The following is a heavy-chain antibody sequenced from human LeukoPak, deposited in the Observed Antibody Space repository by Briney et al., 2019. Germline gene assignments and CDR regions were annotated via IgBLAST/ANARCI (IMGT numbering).Heavy chain of an antibody. CDR2: MNPNSGNT. D-gene: IGHD3-22*01. J-gene: IGHJ1*01. CDR1: GYTFTSYD. CDR3: AARYYDSSGYYYFQH. Sequence: GASVKVSCKASGYTFTSYDINWVRQATGQGLEWMGWMNPNSGNTGYAQKFQGRVTITRNTPISTAYMELSSLRSEDTAVYYCAARYYDSSGYYYFQHWGQGTLVTVSS. V-gene: IGHV1-8*03.